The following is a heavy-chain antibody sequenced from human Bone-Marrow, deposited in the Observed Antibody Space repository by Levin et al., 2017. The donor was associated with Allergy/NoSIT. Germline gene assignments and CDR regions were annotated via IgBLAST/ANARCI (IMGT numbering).Heavy chain of an antibody. Sequence: RPGGSLRLSCAASGFTFSTYWMHWVRQPPGKGLVWVSHVNSDGSSTNYADSVKGRFTISRDNAKNTLYLQMNSLRAEDTAVYYCVRSYYSSPDNWGQGTLVTVSS. CDR3: VRSYYSSPDN. CDR1: GFTFSTYW. V-gene: IGHV3-74*01. CDR2: VNSDGSST. D-gene: IGHD4-11*01. J-gene: IGHJ4*02.